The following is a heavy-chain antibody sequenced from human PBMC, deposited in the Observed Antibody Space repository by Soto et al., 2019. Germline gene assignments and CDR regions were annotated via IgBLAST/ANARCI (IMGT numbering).Heavy chain of an antibody. CDR2: IYPGDSDT. CDR1: GYSFTSYW. J-gene: IGHJ6*02. Sequence: GESLKISCKGSGYSFTSYWIGWVRQMPGKGLEWMGIIYPGDSDTRYSPSFQGQVTISADKSISTAYLQWSSLKASDTAMYYCARHMKTTVTTYGMDVWGQGTTVTVSS. D-gene: IGHD4-17*01. V-gene: IGHV5-51*01. CDR3: ARHMKTTVTTYGMDV.